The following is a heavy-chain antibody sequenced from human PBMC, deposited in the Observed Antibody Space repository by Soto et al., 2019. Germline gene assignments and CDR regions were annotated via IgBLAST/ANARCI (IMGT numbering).Heavy chain of an antibody. V-gene: IGHV1-69*08. CDR1: GGTFSTYI. D-gene: IGHD3-3*01. CDR3: ARDRITTRGDAFDL. Sequence: QVQLVQSGAEVRKPGSSVTVSCKAPGGTFSTYIISWVRQAPGQGLEWMGRIIPIPDITNYAQKFQGRVTVTADRSTSTAYMELTSLKSEDTAVYYFARDRITTRGDAFDLWGQGTMVTVSS. CDR2: IIPIPDIT. J-gene: IGHJ3*01.